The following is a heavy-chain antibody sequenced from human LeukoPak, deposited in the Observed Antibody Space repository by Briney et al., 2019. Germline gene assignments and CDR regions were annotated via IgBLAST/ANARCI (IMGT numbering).Heavy chain of an antibody. CDR1: GFTFSSYW. D-gene: IGHD4-17*01. CDR2: INSDGSST. CDR3: ARDRDGAVTTGDY. J-gene: IGHJ4*02. V-gene: IGHV3-74*01. Sequence: GGSLRLSCAASGFTFSSYWMHWVRQAPGKGLVWVSRINSDGSSTSYADSVKGRFTISRDNAKSTLYLQMNSLRAEDTAVYYCARDRDGAVTTGDYWGQGTLVTVSS.